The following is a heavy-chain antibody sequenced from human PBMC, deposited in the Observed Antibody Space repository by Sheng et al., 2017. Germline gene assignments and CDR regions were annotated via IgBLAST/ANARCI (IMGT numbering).Heavy chain of an antibody. CDR2: IIPMFGSG. D-gene: IGHD6-13*01. CDR3: ARDLRGMSNHFDN. CDR1: GGGFSTFG. V-gene: IGHV1-69*13. Sequence: QVQLVQSGAEVKKPGSSVKVSCKVSGGGFSTFGISWVRQAPGQGLEWMGGIIPMFGSGNSAQKFQGRVAISADEGTNTAYMELISLTSDDTAVYYCARDLRGMSNHFDNWGQGTLVTVSS. J-gene: IGHJ4*02.